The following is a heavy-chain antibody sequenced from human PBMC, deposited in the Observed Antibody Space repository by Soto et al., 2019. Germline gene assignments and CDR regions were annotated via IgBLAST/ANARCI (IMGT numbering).Heavy chain of an antibody. CDR2: IYYSGST. J-gene: IGHJ5*02. CDR3: AGDLGYYYDGSGPLDP. V-gene: IGHV4-59*01. CDR1: GGSISSYY. Sequence: PSETLSLTCTVSGGSISSYYWSWIRQPPGKGLEWIGYIYYSGSTNYNPSLKSRVTISVDMSKNQFSLNLSSVTAADTAVYYCAGDLGYYYDGSGPLDPWGQGNLVTFSS. D-gene: IGHD3-22*01.